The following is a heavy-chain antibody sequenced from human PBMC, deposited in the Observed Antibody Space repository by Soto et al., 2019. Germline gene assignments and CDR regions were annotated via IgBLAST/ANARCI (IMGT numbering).Heavy chain of an antibody. J-gene: IGHJ4*02. D-gene: IGHD2-15*01. CDR1: GFTFSSYW. CDR2: IKQDGSEK. CDR3: ATDPQLGGSCLWD. V-gene: IGHV3-7*01. Sequence: GGSLRLSCAASGFTFSSYWMSWVRQAPGKGLEWVANIKQDGSEKYYVDSVKGRFTISRDNAKNSLYLQMNSLRAEDTAVYYCATDPQLGGSCLWDWGQGTLVTVSS.